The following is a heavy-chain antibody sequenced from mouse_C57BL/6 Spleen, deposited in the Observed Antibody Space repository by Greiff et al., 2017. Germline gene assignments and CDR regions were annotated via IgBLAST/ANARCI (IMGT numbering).Heavy chain of an antibody. D-gene: IGHD2-4*01. J-gene: IGHJ4*01. CDR1: GYTFTSYT. V-gene: IGHV1-4*01. CDR3: ARSYDYDGGYAMDY. CDR2: INPSSGYT. Sequence: QVQLQQSGAELARPGASVKMSCKASGYTFTSYTMHWVKQRPGQGLEWIGYINPSSGYTKYNQKFKDKATLTADKSSSTAYMQLSSLTSEDSAVYYCARSYDYDGGYAMDYWGQGTSVTVSS.